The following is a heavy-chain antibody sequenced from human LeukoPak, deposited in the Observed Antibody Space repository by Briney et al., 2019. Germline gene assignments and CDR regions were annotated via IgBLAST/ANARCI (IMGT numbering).Heavy chain of an antibody. J-gene: IGHJ4*02. CDR1: GFTFDDYD. V-gene: IGHV3-20*04. CDR3: ARRDYYGSGSPDY. CDR2: INWNGGST. D-gene: IGHD3-10*01. Sequence: PGGSLRLSCAASGFTFDDYDMSWVRQAPGKGLEWVSGINWNGGSTGYADSVKGRFTISRDNAKNSLYLQLNSLRAEDTALYYCARRDYYGSGSPDYWGQGTLVTVSS.